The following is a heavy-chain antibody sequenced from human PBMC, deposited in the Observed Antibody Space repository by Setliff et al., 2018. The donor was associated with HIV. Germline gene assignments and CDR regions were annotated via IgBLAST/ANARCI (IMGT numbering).Heavy chain of an antibody. CDR2: IIPIFGTA. D-gene: IGHD4-17*01. CDR1: GGTFSSFA. Sequence: GASVKVSCKASGGTFSSFAISWVRQAPGQGLEWMGGIIPIFGTANYAQKFQGRVTITTDESTTTAYMELRSLRSEDTAVYYCARVQMAYAAFDVWGQGTMVTVSS. CDR3: ARVQMAYAAFDV. V-gene: IGHV1-69*05. J-gene: IGHJ3*01.